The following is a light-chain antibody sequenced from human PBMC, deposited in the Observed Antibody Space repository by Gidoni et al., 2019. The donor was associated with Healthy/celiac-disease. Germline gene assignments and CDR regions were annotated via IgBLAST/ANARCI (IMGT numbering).Light chain of an antibody. Sequence: PVLTQPPSASGTPGQGVTISCSGTSANIGSNYVYWYQQLPGPAPKPLIFRNNQRPAGVPDRFSGPKSGTSPSLALSGLRSEVEADYYCAAWDDTLSGPVFGGGTKLTVL. CDR3: AAWDDTLSGPV. CDR2: RNN. J-gene: IGLJ2*01. CDR1: SANIGSNY. V-gene: IGLV1-47*01.